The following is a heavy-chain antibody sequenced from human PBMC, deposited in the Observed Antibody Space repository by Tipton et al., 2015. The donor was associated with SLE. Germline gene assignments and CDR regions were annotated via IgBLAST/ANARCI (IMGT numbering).Heavy chain of an antibody. D-gene: IGHD6-19*01. CDR2: IYHSGST. Sequence: TLSLTCAVSGYSISSGYYWGWIRQPPGKGLEWFGSIYHSGSTYYNPSLKSRVTISVDTSKNQFSLKLSSVTAADTAVYYCARDRMDSSGWYKRSFDIWGQGTMVTVSS. CDR1: GYSISSGYY. CDR3: ARDRMDSSGWYKRSFDI. V-gene: IGHV4-38-2*02. J-gene: IGHJ3*02.